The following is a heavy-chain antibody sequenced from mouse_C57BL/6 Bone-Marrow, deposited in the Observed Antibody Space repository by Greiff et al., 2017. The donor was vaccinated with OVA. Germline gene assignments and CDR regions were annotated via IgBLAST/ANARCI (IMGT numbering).Heavy chain of an antibody. J-gene: IGHJ3*01. CDR2: IDPENGDT. V-gene: IGHV14-4*01. Sequence: VQLKQSGAELVRPGASVKLSCTASGFNIKDDYMHWVKQRPEQGLEWIGWIDPENGDTEYASKFQGKATITADTSSNTAYLQLSSLTSEDTAVYYCTTSDYYGSSYGFAYWGQGTLVTVSA. D-gene: IGHD1-1*01. CDR3: TTSDYYGSSYGFAY. CDR1: GFNIKDDY.